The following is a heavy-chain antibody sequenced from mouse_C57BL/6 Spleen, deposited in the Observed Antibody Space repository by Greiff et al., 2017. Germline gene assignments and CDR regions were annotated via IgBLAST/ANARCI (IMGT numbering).Heavy chain of an antibody. D-gene: IGHD1-1*01. V-gene: IGHV1-63*01. Sequence: QVQLQQSGAELVRPGTSVKMSCKASGYTFTNYWIGWAKQRPGHGLEWIGDIYPGGGYTNYNEKFKGKATLTADKSSRTAYMQFSSLTSEDSAIYYCARAGTTVGMDYWGQGTSVTVSS. J-gene: IGHJ4*01. CDR1: GYTFTNYW. CDR3: ARAGTTVGMDY. CDR2: IYPGGGYT.